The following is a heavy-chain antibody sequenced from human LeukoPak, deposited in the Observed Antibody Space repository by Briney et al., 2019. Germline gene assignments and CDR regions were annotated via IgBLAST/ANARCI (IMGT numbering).Heavy chain of an antibody. J-gene: IGHJ4*02. CDR2: IYPGDSDT. V-gene: IGHV5-51*01. CDR3: ARQYYYDSSGYYVDY. D-gene: IGHD3-22*01. CDR1: GYSFTSFW. Sequence: GESLRISCQASGYSFTSFWIGWVRQMPGKGLEWMGIIYPGDSDTRYSPSFQGQVTISADKSISTAYLQWSSLKASDTAMYYCARQYYYDSSGYYVDYWGQGTLVTVSS.